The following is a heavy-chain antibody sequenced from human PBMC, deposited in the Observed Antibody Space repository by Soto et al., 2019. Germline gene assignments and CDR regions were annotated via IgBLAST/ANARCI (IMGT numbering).Heavy chain of an antibody. CDR3: ARGMSIAARPYYYGMDV. CDR2: TYYRSKWYN. J-gene: IGHJ6*02. Sequence: SQTLSLTCVISGDSVSSNNVAWNWIRQSPSRGLEWLGRTYYRSKWYNNYAVSVKSRTTINADTSKNQFSLQLASVTPEDTAVYYCARGMSIAARPYYYGMDVWGQGTTVTVSS. D-gene: IGHD6-6*01. CDR1: GDSVSSNNVA. V-gene: IGHV6-1*01.